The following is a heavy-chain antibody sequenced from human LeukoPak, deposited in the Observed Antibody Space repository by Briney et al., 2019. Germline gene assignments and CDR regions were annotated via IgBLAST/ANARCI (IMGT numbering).Heavy chain of an antibody. CDR1: GFTFSSYG. CDR2: IRYDGSNK. J-gene: IGHJ6*03. D-gene: IGHD6-19*01. CDR3: AKDPVAGEHWDYYMDV. V-gene: IGHV3-30*02. Sequence: PGGSLRLSCAASGFTFSSYGMHWVRQAPGKGLEWVAFIRYDGSNKYYADSVKGRFTISRDNSKNTLYLQMNSLRAEDTAVYYCAKDPVAGEHWDYYMDVWGKGTTVTISS.